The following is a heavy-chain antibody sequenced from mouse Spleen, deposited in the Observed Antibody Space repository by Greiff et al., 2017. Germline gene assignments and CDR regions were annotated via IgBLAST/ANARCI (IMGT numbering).Heavy chain of an antibody. D-gene: IGHD2-4*01. CDR2: IDPANGNT. CDR3: ARGDYPAWFAY. CDR1: GFKNKNTY. J-gene: IGHJ3*01. V-gene: IGHV14-3*01. Sequence: VQLQQSGAELVRPGASGKLSCTASGFKNKNTYMHWVEQRPEQGLGWIGRIDPANGNTKYAPKFQGKATITADTSSNTAYLQLSSLTSEDTAIYYCARGDYPAWFAYWGQGTLVTVSA.